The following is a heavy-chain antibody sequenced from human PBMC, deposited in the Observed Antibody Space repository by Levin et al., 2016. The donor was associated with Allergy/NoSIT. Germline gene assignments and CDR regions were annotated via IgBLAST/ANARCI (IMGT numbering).Heavy chain of an antibody. CDR2: IWYDGSNK. CDR3: ARDFQAYYDFWSGYPTSYYYYMDV. D-gene: IGHD3-3*01. J-gene: IGHJ6*03. Sequence: WIRQPPGKGLEWVAVIWYDGSNKYYADSVKGRFTISRDNSKNTLYLQMNSLRAEDTAVYYCARDFQAYYDFWSGYPTSYYYYMDVWGKGTTVTVSS. V-gene: IGHV3-33*01.